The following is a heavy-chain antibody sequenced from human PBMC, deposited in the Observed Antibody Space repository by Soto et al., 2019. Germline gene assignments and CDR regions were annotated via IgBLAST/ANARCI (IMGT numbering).Heavy chain of an antibody. V-gene: IGHV1-69*13. D-gene: IGHD5-12*01. CDR2: IIPIFGTA. CDR1: GGTFSSYA. J-gene: IGHJ4*02. Sequence: SVKVSCKASGGTFSSYAISWVRQAPGQGLEWMGGIIPIFGTANYAQRFRGRLTITADESTSTGYMELISLRSDDTAVYYCAREGSGYNFWGQGTQVTVSS. CDR3: AREGSGYNF.